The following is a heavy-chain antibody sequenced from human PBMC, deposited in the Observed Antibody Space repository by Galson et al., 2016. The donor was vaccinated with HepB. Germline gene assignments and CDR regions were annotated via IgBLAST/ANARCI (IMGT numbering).Heavy chain of an antibody. CDR1: GFTFHNYA. CDR3: AKGVGEILNPTDY. V-gene: IGHV3-23*01. D-gene: IGHD3-16*01. CDR2: ISGHSSNT. J-gene: IGHJ4*02. Sequence: SLRLSCAASGFTFHNYAMSWVRQAPGKGLEWVSAISGHSSNTYYADSVKGRFTISRDNSKNTLDLQMNSLRAEDTAVYYCAKGVGEILNPTDYWGQGTLVTVSS.